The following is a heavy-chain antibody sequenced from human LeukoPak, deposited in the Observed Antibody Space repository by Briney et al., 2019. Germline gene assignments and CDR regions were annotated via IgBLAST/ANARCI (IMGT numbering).Heavy chain of an antibody. Sequence: SETLSLTCTVSGGSISSSSYYWGWIRQPPGKGLEWIGSIYYSGSTYYNPSLKSRVTISVDTSKNQFSLKLSSVTAADTAVYYCATSSGWYNLDAFDIWGQGTMVTVSS. D-gene: IGHD6-19*01. J-gene: IGHJ3*02. V-gene: IGHV4-39*07. CDR1: GGSISSSSYY. CDR3: ATSSGWYNLDAFDI. CDR2: IYYSGST.